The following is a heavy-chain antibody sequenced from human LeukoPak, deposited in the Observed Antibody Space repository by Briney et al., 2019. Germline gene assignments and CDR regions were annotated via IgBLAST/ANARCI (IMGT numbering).Heavy chain of an antibody. CDR1: GASVSSSTYY. J-gene: IGHJ3*02. CDR2: FYYSGST. V-gene: IGHV4-39*01. Sequence: PSETLSLTCTVSGASVSSSTYYWGWIRQPPGKGLEWIGTFYYSGSTYYNPSLKSRVTISVDRSMNQFSLKLTSVTAADTAVYHCARHMGTVVTGTGGDAFDTWGQGTMVTVSS. CDR3: ARHMGTVVTGTGGDAFDT. D-gene: IGHD2-8*02.